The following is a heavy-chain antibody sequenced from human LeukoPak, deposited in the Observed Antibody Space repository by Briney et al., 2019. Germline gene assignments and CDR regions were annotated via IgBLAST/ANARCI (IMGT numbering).Heavy chain of an antibody. CDR2: ISTSGST. CDR1: GGSISSSY. J-gene: IGHJ5*02. Sequence: SEILSLTCTISGGSISSSYWSWIRQPAGEGLEWIGRISTSGSTNYNPSLKSRVTVSVDTSKKQLSLKLTSVTAADTAVYYCARDVSWFDAWGQGTLVTVSS. CDR3: ARDVSWFDA. V-gene: IGHV4-4*07.